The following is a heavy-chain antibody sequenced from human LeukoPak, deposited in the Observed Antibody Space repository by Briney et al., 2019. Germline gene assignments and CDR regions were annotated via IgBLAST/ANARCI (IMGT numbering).Heavy chain of an antibody. D-gene: IGHD6-6*01. CDR3: TRLSIAARGGDY. CDR1: GFTFSASA. Sequence: GGSLRLSCAASGFTFSASAMHWVRQASGKGLEWVGRIRSKTNSYATEYDASVKGRFTISRDDSKNTAYLQMNSLKIEDTAVYYCTRLSIAARGGDYWGQGTLVTVSS. J-gene: IGHJ4*02. V-gene: IGHV3-73*01. CDR2: IRSKTNSYAT.